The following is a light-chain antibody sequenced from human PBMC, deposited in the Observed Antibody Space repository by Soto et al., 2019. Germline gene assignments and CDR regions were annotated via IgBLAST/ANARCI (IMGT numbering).Light chain of an antibody. CDR3: LQDYNYPYT. Sequence: AIQMTQSPSSLSASVGDRVTITCRASQDIRNDLGWYQQKPGKAPNLLIYAASNLNGGVPSRFSGSGSGTYFTLTISSLHPEDFATYYCLQDYNYPYTFGQGTMLEIK. J-gene: IGKJ2*01. V-gene: IGKV1-6*01. CDR1: QDIRND. CDR2: AAS.